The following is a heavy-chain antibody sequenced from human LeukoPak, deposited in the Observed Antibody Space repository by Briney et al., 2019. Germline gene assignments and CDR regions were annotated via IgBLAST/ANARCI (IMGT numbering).Heavy chain of an antibody. CDR2: IYHSGST. J-gene: IGHJ4*02. Sequence: PSETLSLTCTVSGYSISSGYYWGWIRQPPGKGLEWIGSIYHSGSTYYNPSLKSRVTISVDTSKNQFSLKLSSVTAADTAVYYCARAGGGMYFDYWGQGTLVTVSS. CDR1: GYSISSGYY. CDR3: ARAGGGMYFDY. D-gene: IGHD3-16*01. V-gene: IGHV4-38-2*02.